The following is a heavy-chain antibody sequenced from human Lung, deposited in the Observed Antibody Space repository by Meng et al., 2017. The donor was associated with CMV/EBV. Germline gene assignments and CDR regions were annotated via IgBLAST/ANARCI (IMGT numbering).Heavy chain of an antibody. J-gene: IGHJ4*02. CDR3: ARVGSVYFDVIGYGPVDN. CDR1: GFTFTTFS. Sequence: GESLKISCTASGFTFTTFSMAWVRQAPGRGLEWIASISSSTASVYYAGSVQGRFTISRDNALNSLFLQLNSATAEDTAVYYCARVGSVYFDVIGYGPVDNWGQGVLVTVSS. D-gene: IGHD3-9*01. CDR2: ISSSTASV. V-gene: IGHV3-21*04.